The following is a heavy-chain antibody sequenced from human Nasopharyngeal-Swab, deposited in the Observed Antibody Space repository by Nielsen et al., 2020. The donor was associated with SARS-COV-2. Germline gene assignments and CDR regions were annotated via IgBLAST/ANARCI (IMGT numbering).Heavy chain of an antibody. J-gene: IGHJ4*02. CDR2: IYYSGST. V-gene: IGHV4-59*02. D-gene: IGHD5-12*01. CDR3: ARHPTITREGFDY. CDR1: GGSVTSYY. Sequence: SETLSLTCTVSGGSVTSYYWSWIRQPPGKGLEWIGYIYYSGSTKYNPSLKSRVIISVDTSKNQFALKLSSVTAADTAVYYCARHPTITREGFDYWGQGTLVTVSS.